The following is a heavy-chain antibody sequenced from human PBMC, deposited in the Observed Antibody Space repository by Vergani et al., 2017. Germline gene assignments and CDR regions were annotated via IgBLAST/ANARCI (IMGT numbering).Heavy chain of an antibody. Sequence: QVTLKESGPVLVKPTETLTLTCTVSGFSLSNARMGVSWIRQPPGKALEWLAHIFSNDEKSYSTSLKSRLTISKDSSKSQVVLTMTNMDPVDTATYYCARTTGYSSSWYPFDYYYYMDVWGKGTTVTVSS. J-gene: IGHJ6*03. CDR2: IFSNDEK. D-gene: IGHD6-13*01. CDR1: GFSLSNARMG. V-gene: IGHV2-26*01. CDR3: ARTTGYSSSWYPFDYYYYMDV.